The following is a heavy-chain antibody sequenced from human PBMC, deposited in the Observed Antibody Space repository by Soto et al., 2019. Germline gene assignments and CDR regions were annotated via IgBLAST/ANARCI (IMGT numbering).Heavy chain of an antibody. CDR1: GGSISSYY. CDR3: AKDSFKTYYDSSGSYGMDV. Sequence: TSETLSLTCTVSGGSISSYYWSWIRQPPGKGLEWIGYIYYSGSTNYNPSLKSRVTISVDTSKNQFSLKLSSVTAADTAVYYCAKDSFKTYYDSSGSYGMDVWGQGTTVTVSS. CDR2: IYYSGST. V-gene: IGHV4-59*12. J-gene: IGHJ6*02. D-gene: IGHD3-22*01.